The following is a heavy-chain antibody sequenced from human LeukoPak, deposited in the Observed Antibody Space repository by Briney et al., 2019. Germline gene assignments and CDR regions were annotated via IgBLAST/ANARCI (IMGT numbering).Heavy chain of an antibody. CDR2: INPNMGTT. V-gene: IGHV1-2*02. CDR1: VFAFNSYY. CDR3: ARDLTSSSSRHFDY. Sequence: ASVKVSCKTSVFAFNSYYLHWVRQAPGQGLEWMGWINPNMGTTDYPQKFQGRVTMTRDTSIRTIYMELNSLTYDDTAVYYCARDLTSSSSRHFDYWGQGSLVTVSS. J-gene: IGHJ4*02. D-gene: IGHD6-6*01.